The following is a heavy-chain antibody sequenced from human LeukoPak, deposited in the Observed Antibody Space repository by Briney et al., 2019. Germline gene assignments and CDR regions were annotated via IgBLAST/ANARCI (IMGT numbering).Heavy chain of an antibody. V-gene: IGHV3-23*01. D-gene: IGHD5-12*01. Sequence: TGGSLRLSCAASGFTFSSYAMNWVRQAPGKGLEWVSGISGSGGSTYYADSVKGRFTISRDNSKNTLCLQMNSLRAEDTAVYYCVKADSGYDLLFDYWGQGTLVTVSS. J-gene: IGHJ4*02. CDR3: VKADSGYDLLFDY. CDR2: ISGSGGST. CDR1: GFTFSSYA.